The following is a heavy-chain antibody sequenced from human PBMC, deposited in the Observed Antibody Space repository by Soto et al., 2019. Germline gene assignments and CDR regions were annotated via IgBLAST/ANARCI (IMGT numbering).Heavy chain of an antibody. CDR2: IWFDGSNE. J-gene: IGHJ6*02. D-gene: IGHD6-19*01. CDR3: AKDGGIAVAGPGYYYYYGMDV. CDR1: GLTFSSCV. V-gene: IGHV3-33*06. Sequence: GGSLRLSCVASGLTFSSCVMHWVRQAPGKGLEWVAVIWFDGSNEQYADSVKGRFTISRDNSKNTLYLQMNSLRAEDTAVYYCAKDGGIAVAGPGYYYYYGMDVWGQGTTVTVSS.